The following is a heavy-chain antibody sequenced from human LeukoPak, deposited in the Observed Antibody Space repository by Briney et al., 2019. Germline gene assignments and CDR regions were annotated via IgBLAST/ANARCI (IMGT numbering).Heavy chain of an antibody. CDR1: GYTFTGYY. Sequence: ASVKVSCKASGYTFTGYYMHWVRQAPGQGLEWMGWINPNSGGTNYAQKFQGRVTMTRDTSISTAYMELSRLRSDDTAVYYCARDKPVGIVVVPAAISTHFDYWGQGTLVTVSS. CDR2: INPNSGGT. D-gene: IGHD2-2*01. J-gene: IGHJ4*02. V-gene: IGHV1-2*02. CDR3: ARDKPVGIVVVPAAISTHFDY.